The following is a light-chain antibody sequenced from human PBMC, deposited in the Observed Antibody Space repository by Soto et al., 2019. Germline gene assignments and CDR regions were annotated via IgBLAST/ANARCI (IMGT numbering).Light chain of an antibody. Sequence: QSALTQPTSVSGSPGQSITIPCTGTSSDVGGYNYVSWFQQHPGKAPTLIISEVSNRPSGVSNRFSGSKSGNAASLTISGLQAEDEADYFCFSFTTDWTHVFGTGTKLTVL. CDR1: SSDVGGYNY. J-gene: IGLJ1*01. CDR2: EVS. V-gene: IGLV2-14*01. CDR3: FSFTTDWTHV.